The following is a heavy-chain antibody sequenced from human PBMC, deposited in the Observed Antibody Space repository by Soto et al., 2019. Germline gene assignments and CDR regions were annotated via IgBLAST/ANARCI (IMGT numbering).Heavy chain of an antibody. CDR3: ARFNSSGYYYWFDP. CDR1: GGSISSYY. Sequence: LSLTCTVSGGSISSYYWSWIRQPPGKGLEWIGYIYYSGSTNYNPSLKSRVTISVDTSKNQFSLKLSSVTAADTAVYYCARFNSSGYYYWFDPWGQGTLVTVSS. CDR2: IYYSGST. V-gene: IGHV4-59*01. D-gene: IGHD3-22*01. J-gene: IGHJ5*02.